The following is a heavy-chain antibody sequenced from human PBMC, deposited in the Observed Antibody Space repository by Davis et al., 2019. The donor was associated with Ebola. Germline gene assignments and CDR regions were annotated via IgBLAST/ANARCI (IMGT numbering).Heavy chain of an antibody. J-gene: IGHJ4*02. CDR1: RFTFSSYA. D-gene: IGHD6-6*01. CDR3: AKETDEYVSSSNDY. Sequence: PGGSLRLSCAASRFTFSSYAMHWVRQAPGKGLEWVAVASFDGSTTHYGNSVKGRFIVSRDNSRNTVSLRMNSLGLDEPGVYYCAKETDEYVSSSNDYWGQGILVTVSS. V-gene: IGHV3-30-3*01. CDR2: ASFDGSTT.